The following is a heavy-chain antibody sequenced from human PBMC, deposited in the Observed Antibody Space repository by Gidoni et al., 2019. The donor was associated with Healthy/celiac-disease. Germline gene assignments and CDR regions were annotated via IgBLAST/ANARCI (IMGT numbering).Heavy chain of an antibody. CDR2: ISGSGGST. CDR3: AKYPYYDFWSGYDRSYYFDY. D-gene: IGHD3-3*01. J-gene: IGHJ4*02. Sequence: GKGLEWVSAISGSGGSTYYADSVKGRFTISRDNSKNTLYLQMNSLRAEDTAVYYCAKYPYYDFWSGYDRSYYFDYWGQGTLVTVSS. V-gene: IGHV3-23*01.